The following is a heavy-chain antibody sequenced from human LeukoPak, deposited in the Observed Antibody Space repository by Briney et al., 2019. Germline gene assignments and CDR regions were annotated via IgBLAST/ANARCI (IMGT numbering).Heavy chain of an antibody. J-gene: IGHJ4*02. CDR2: IKSKVDGGTT. V-gene: IGHV3-15*01. D-gene: IGHD6-19*01. Sequence: PGGSLRLSCVASGLTFRNAWMSWVRQAPGKGLEWVGRIKSKVDGGTTDYGAPVKGRFTISRDDSKNTLYLQMNSLKTEDTAVYYCTTGTSFIAVAGRSDYWGQGTLVTVSS. CDR3: TTGTSFIAVAGRSDY. CDR1: GLTFRNAW.